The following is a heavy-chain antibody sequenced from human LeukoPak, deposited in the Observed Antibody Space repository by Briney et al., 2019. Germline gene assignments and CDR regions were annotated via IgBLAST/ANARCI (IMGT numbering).Heavy chain of an antibody. CDR2: INSDGSNT. Sequence: GGSLRLSCAVSGATISDNYMHWVRQAPGKGLVWVSRINSDGSNTAYADSVKGRFTISRDNAKNTLYLQTNSLRAEDTAMYYCLMYTNGWNWGQGTLVTVSS. CDR3: LMYTNGWN. CDR1: GATISDNY. J-gene: IGHJ4*02. V-gene: IGHV3-74*01. D-gene: IGHD6-19*01.